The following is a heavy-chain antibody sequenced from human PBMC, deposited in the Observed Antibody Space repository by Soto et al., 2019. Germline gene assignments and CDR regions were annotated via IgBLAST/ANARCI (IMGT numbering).Heavy chain of an antibody. CDR3: ANVRFVVPAPDFFDS. Sequence: GGSLRLSCAASGVTFYSYAMSWVRQAPGKGLEWVSGISGSGDSTYYAESVEGRFTISRDNSKNTLYLQMDSLRAEDTAVYYCANVRFVVPAPDFFDSWGHGSLVPVSS. CDR1: GVTFYSYA. D-gene: IGHD2-15*01. CDR2: ISGSGDST. J-gene: IGHJ4*01. V-gene: IGHV3-23*01.